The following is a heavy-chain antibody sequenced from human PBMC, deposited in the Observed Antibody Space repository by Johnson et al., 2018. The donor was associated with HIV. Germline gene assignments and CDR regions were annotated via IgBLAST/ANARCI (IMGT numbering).Heavy chain of an antibody. V-gene: IGHV3-66*01. CDR3: ARACRDGYTCDAFDI. CDR2: LFSGGTT. Sequence: MQLVESGGGLVQPGGSLRLSCAASGFTVSSNYMTWVRQAPGKGLEWVSVLFSGGTTYYADSVKGRFTISRDNSKNTLFLQMNSLRAEDTAVFYCARACRDGYTCDAFDIWGQGTMVTVSS. D-gene: IGHD5-24*01. CDR1: GFTVSSNY. J-gene: IGHJ3*02.